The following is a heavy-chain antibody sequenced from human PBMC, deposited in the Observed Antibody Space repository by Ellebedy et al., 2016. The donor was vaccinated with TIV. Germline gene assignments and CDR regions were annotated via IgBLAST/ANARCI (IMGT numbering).Heavy chain of an antibody. D-gene: IGHD3-22*01. V-gene: IGHV3-9*01. CDR1: GFTFHDHT. CDR2: ISWNSGSI. Sequence: SLKISXAASGFTFHDHTMHWVRQAPGKGLEWVSGISWNSGSIGYADSVKGRFTISRDNPKNSLYLQMNSLRAEDTALYYCAKDNVEGYYDRSGYYIDAFHMWGQGTMVTVSS. CDR3: AKDNVEGYYDRSGYYIDAFHM. J-gene: IGHJ3*02.